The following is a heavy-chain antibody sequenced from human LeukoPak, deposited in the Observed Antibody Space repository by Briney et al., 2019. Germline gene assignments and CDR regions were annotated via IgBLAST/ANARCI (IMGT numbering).Heavy chain of an antibody. CDR2: ISAYNGNT. V-gene: IGHV1-18*01. D-gene: IGHD2-2*01. Sequence: ASVKVSCKASGYTFTSYGISWVRQAPGQGLEWMGWISAYNGNTNYAQKLQGRVTMTTDTSTSTAYMELRSLRSDDTAVYYCAREVYYCSSTSCPRYYGMDVWGQGTTVTVSS. CDR1: GYTFTSYG. CDR3: AREVYYCSSTSCPRYYGMDV. J-gene: IGHJ6*02.